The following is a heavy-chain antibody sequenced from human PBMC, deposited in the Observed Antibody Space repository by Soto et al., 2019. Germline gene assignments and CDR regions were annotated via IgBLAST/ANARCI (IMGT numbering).Heavy chain of an antibody. Sequence: QVQLQQWGAGLLKPSETLSLTCAVYGGSFSGYYWSWIRQPPGKGLEWIGEINHSGSTNYNPSLKSRVTISVDTSKNQFSLKLSSVTAADTAVYYCARGGGRDIAENRFDPWGQGTLVTVSS. CDR2: INHSGST. D-gene: IGHD5-12*01. CDR3: ARGGGRDIAENRFDP. V-gene: IGHV4-34*01. CDR1: GGSFSGYY. J-gene: IGHJ5*02.